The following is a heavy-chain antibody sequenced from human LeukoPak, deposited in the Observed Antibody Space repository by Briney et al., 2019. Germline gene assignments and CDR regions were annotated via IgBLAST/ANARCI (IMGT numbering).Heavy chain of an antibody. D-gene: IGHD3-10*01. V-gene: IGHV3-74*01. CDR2: INSDGSST. CDR1: GFTFSSYW. J-gene: IGHJ6*02. Sequence: GGSLRLSCAASGFTFSSYWMHWVRQAPGKGLVWVSRINSDGSSTSYADSAKGRFTTSRDNAKNTLYLQMNSLRAEDTAVYYCARDPYGSVPHYYYYYYGMDVWGQGTTVTVSS. CDR3: ARDPYGSVPHYYYYYYGMDV.